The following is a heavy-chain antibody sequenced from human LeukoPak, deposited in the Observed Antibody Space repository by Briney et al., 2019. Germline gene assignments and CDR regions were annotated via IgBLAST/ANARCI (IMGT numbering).Heavy chain of an antibody. CDR3: ARGHRVTTYFDY. J-gene: IGHJ4*02. CDR1: GSMYNYY. Sequence: SETLSLTCTVSGSMYNYYWSWIRQPPGKGLEWIGYIHYNGITNYNPSLKSRVTMSLDTSKNQVSLKLNSVTAADTAVYYCARGHRVTTYFDYWGQGTLVTVSS. V-gene: IGHV4-59*08. D-gene: IGHD4-17*01. CDR2: IHYNGIT.